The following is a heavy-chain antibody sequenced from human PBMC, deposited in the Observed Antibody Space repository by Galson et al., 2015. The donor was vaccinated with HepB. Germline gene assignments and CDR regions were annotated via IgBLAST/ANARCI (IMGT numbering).Heavy chain of an antibody. D-gene: IGHD3-9*01. Sequence: SVKVSCKVSGYTLTELSMHWVRQAPGKGLEWMGGFDPEDGETIYAQKFQGRVTMTEDTSTDTAYMELSSLRSEDTAVYYCATISDYDILTGYYQVFDYWGQGTLVTVSS. J-gene: IGHJ4*02. V-gene: IGHV1-24*01. CDR1: GYTLTELS. CDR2: FDPEDGET. CDR3: ATISDYDILTGYYQVFDY.